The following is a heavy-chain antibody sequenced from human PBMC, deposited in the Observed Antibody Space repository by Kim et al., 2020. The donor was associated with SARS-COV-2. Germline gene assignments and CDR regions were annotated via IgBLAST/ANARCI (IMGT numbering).Heavy chain of an antibody. CDR2: IYYSGST. D-gene: IGHD3-10*01. J-gene: IGHJ4*02. CDR1: GGSISSYY. CDR3: ARAPTKLLRGFDY. Sequence: SETLSLTCTVSGGSISSYYWSWIRQPPGKGLEWIGYIYYSGSTNYNPSLKSRVTISVDTSKNQFSLKLSSVTAADTAVYYCARAPTKLLRGFDYWGQGTLVTVSS. V-gene: IGHV4-59*13.